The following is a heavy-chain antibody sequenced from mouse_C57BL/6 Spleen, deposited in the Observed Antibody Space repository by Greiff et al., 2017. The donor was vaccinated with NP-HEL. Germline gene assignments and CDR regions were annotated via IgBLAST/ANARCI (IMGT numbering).Heavy chain of an antibody. CDR1: GFNIKDDY. D-gene: IGHD1-1*01. CDR3: TRYDSYRDY. CDR2: IDPENGDT. Sequence: EVQLQQSGAELVRPGASVKLSCTASGFNIKDDYMHWVKQRPEQGLEWIGWIDPENGDTEYASKFQGKATITADTSSNTAYMQLSSLTSEDTAVYCCTRYDSYRDYWGQGTSVTVSS. J-gene: IGHJ4*01. V-gene: IGHV14-4*01.